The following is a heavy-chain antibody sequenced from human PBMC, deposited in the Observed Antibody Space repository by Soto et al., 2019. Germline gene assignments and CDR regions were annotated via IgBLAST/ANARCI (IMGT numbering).Heavy chain of an antibody. Sequence: ASAKVSCKASGYTFTSYGISWVRQAPGQGLEWMGWISAYNGNTNYAQKLQGRVTMTTDTSTSTAYMELRSLRSDDTAVYYCARGAPIAAAGSGEYYYYMDVWGKGSTVTVSS. CDR3: ARGAPIAAAGSGEYYYYMDV. D-gene: IGHD6-13*01. CDR2: ISAYNGNT. CDR1: GYTFTSYG. V-gene: IGHV1-18*01. J-gene: IGHJ6*03.